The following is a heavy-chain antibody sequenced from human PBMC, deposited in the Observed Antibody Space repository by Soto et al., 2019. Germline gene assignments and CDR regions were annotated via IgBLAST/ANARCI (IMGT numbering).Heavy chain of an antibody. Sequence: EVQLVESGGGLVQPGGSLRLSCAASGFTFSSYSMNWVRQAPGKGLEWVSYISSSSSTIYYADSVKGRFTISRDNAKNSLNLQMNRLRDEDTAVYYCAREGYQYDYWGQGTLVTVSS. CDR2: ISSSSSTI. V-gene: IGHV3-48*02. J-gene: IGHJ4*02. D-gene: IGHD6-13*01. CDR1: GFTFSSYS. CDR3: AREGYQYDY.